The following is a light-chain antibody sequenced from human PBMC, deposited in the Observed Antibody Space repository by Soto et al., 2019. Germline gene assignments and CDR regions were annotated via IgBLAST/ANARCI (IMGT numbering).Light chain of an antibody. J-gene: IGKJ2*01. CDR1: QSVRNY. V-gene: IGKV3-11*01. CDR2: DAS. CDR3: QQRSNWPPGYT. Sequence: VVLTQSPATLSLSPGERATLSCRASQSVRNYLAWYQQKPGQAPRLLIYDASSRAIGIPARFSGSGSGTDFTLTISSLEPEDFAVYYCQQRSNWPPGYTFGQGTKLEI.